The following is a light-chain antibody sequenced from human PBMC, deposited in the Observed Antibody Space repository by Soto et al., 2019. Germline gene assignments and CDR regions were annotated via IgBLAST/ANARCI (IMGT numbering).Light chain of an antibody. Sequence: QSVLPQSPSASASLGASVRLTCTLSSGHSRYAIAWHQQQPEKGPRYLMKLNSDCSHTKGDGIPDRFSGSSSGAERYLTISSLQSEDEADYYCQTWDTGIVVFGGGTKVTVL. V-gene: IGLV4-69*01. CDR3: QTWDTGIVV. CDR1: SGHSRYA. CDR2: LNSDCSH. J-gene: IGLJ2*01.